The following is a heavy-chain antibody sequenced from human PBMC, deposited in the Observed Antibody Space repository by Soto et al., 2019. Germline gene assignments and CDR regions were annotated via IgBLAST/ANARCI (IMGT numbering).Heavy chain of an antibody. V-gene: IGHV1-2*02. D-gene: IGHD6-25*01. CDR3: ARGARTSAASQDWFDP. Sequence: ASVKVSCKASGYTFTGYYMHWVRQAPGKGLEWMGWINPNSGGTNYAQKFQGRVTMTRDTSISTAYMELSRLRSDDTAVYYCARGARTSAASQDWFDPWGQGTLVNVSS. CDR2: INPNSGGT. J-gene: IGHJ5*02. CDR1: GYTFTGYY.